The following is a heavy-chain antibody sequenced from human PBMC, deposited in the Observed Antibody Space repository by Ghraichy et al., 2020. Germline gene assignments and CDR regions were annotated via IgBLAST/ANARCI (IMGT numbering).Heavy chain of an antibody. CDR1: GFTFSGYN. Sequence: LSLTCVGSGFTFSGYNLNWVRQSPGKGLEWVSSITISSRSIFYADSVKGRFTISRDNAQNSLYLQMNSLRDEDTAVYYCARASTVVRFYYYDGLDVWGQGTTVTVSS. CDR2: ITISSRSI. J-gene: IGHJ6*02. V-gene: IGHV3-48*02. D-gene: IGHD4-23*01. CDR3: ARASTVVRFYYYDGLDV.